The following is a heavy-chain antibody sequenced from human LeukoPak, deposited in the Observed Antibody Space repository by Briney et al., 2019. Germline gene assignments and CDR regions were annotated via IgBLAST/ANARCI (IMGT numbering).Heavy chain of an antibody. D-gene: IGHD6-6*01. J-gene: IGHJ3*01. CDR3: ARSSIAGTRGAFAL. CDR1: GFTFNSYA. Sequence: GGSLRLSCEASGFTFNSYAMSWVRQAPGKGLEWVSGINWNGGSTGYADSVKGRFTISRDNAKNSLYLQMNSLRAEDTALYSCARSSIAGTRGAFALWGQGTMVTVSS. V-gene: IGHV3-20*04. CDR2: INWNGGST.